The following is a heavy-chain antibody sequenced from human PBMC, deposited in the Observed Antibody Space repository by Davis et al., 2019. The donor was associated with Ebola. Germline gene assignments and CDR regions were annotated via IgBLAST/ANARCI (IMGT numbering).Heavy chain of an antibody. J-gene: IGHJ4*02. CDR3: ASLGYYDSSGYSTNDY. D-gene: IGHD3-22*01. V-gene: IGHV3-48*02. Sequence: GESLKISCAASGFTFSSYSMNWVRQAPGKGLEWVSYISSSSSTIYYADSVKGRFTISRDNAKNSLYLQMNSLRDEDTAVYYCASLGYYDSSGYSTNDYWGQGTLVTVSS. CDR2: ISSSSSTI. CDR1: GFTFSSYS.